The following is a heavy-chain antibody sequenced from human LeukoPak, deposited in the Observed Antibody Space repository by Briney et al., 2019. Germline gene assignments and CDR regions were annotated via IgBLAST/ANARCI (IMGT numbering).Heavy chain of an antibody. CDR2: ISAYNGNT. V-gene: IGHV1-18*01. J-gene: IGHJ5*02. D-gene: IGHD6-19*01. CDR1: GYTFTSYG. CDR3: ARVHSSGCPAGSSFVL. Sequence: ASVKVSCTASGYTFTSYGISLVRQAPGQGLEWMGWISAYNGNTNYAQKLQGRVTMTTDTSTSTAYMELRSLRSDDTAVYYCARVHSSGCPAGSSFVLWAQGTLVTVSS.